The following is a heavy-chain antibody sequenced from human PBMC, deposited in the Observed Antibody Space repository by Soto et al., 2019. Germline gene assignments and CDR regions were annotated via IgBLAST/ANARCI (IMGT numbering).Heavy chain of an antibody. V-gene: IGHV4-4*02. CDR1: GDSRTNNHW. Sequence: PSETLSLAGDVSGDSRTNNHWWSWVRQAPGKGLEWIGEIWHTGRPNYNPSLKSRVAISIDKSKNQFSLKLSSVTAADTAVYYCVRDSRTGCSSINCYMHWGQGTLVTVSS. CDR3: VRDSRTGCSSINCYMH. D-gene: IGHD2-15*01. J-gene: IGHJ4*02. CDR2: IWHTGRP.